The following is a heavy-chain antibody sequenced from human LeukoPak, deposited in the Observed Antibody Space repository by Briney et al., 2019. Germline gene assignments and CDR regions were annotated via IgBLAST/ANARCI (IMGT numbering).Heavy chain of an antibody. CDR1: GFTFSTYG. CDR3: AKWARYCTNGVCYYFDY. J-gene: IGHJ4*02. CDR2: ISGGGVST. V-gene: IGHV3-23*01. D-gene: IGHD2-8*01. Sequence: GGSLRLSCVASGFTFSTYGMSWVRQAPGKGLEWVSVISGGGVSTYYADSVKGRFTISRDNSKNTLYLQMNSLRAEDTAVYYCAKWARYCTNGVCYYFDYWGQGTLVTVSS.